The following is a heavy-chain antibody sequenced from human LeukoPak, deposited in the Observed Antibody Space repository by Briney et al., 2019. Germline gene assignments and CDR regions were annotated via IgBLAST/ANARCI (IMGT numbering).Heavy chain of an antibody. J-gene: IGHJ4*02. CDR3: AKGPHVGSGYHPDY. Sequence: GGSLRLSCAASGFTFSNSAMTWVRQAPGKGLEWVSTITGSDDRTYYADSVKGRFTISRDYSRNTLHFQMKSLRVEDTDMYYCAKGPHVGSGYHPDYWGQGTLVTVSS. CDR2: ITGSDDRT. CDR1: GFTFSNSA. D-gene: IGHD3-22*01. V-gene: IGHV3-23*01.